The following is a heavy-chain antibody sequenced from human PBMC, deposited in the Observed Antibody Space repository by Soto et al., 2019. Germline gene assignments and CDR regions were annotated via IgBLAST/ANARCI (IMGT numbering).Heavy chain of an antibody. J-gene: IGHJ4*02. V-gene: IGHV3-13*05. CDR2: IVTTGDP. Sequence: EVPLVESGGGLKQPGGSLRLSCVASGFTFNNYDMHWFLPIRGKSPEWVAPIVTTGDPYYSGSVKGRFSISRDNAKNSLYLQINSLRVCDTAIYYCARGHNGWYGDIDYCGQGGLVSVSS. D-gene: IGHD6-19*01. CDR1: GFTFNNYD. CDR3: ARGHNGWYGDIDY.